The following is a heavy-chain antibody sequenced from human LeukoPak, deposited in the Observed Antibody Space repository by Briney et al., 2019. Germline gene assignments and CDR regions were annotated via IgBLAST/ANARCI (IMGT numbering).Heavy chain of an antibody. CDR2: IKSKTDGGTV. V-gene: IGHV3-15*01. D-gene: IGHD3-10*01. Sequence: GGSLRLSCAASGFTFSNAWMNWVRQVPGKGLEWVGRIKSKTDGGTVDYTTPVKGRFTISRDDSKNTLYLQMNSLKTEDTAVYYCTTNYYGSGSYSSEAFDVWGQGTMVTVSS. CDR1: GFTFSNAW. J-gene: IGHJ3*01. CDR3: TTNYYGSGSYSSEAFDV.